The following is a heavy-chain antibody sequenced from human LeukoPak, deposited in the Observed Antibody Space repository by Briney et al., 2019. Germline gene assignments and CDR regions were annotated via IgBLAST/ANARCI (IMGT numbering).Heavy chain of an antibody. CDR2: INPNSGGT. CDR1: GYTFTGYY. V-gene: IGHV1-2*02. Sequence: GASVKVSCKASGYTFTGYYMHWVRQAPGQGLEWMGWINPNSGGTNYAQKFQGRVTMTRDTSISTAYMELSRLRSDDTAVYYCARAPGMSGSYYDQYFQHWGQGTLVTVSS. J-gene: IGHJ1*01. CDR3: ARAPGMSGSYYDQYFQH. D-gene: IGHD1-26*01.